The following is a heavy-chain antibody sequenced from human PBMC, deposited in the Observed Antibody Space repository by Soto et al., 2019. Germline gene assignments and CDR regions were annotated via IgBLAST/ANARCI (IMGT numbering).Heavy chain of an antibody. CDR1: GGSFSGYY. V-gene: IGHV4-34*01. Sequence: SETLSLTCAVYGGSFSGYYWSWIRQPPGKGLEWIGEINHSGSTNYNPSLKSRVTISVDTSKNQFSLKLSSVTAADTAVYYCARMYYYGSRSYRYWGLVTLVTVS. CDR2: INHSGST. D-gene: IGHD3-10*01. CDR3: ARMYYYGSRSYRY. J-gene: IGHJ4*02.